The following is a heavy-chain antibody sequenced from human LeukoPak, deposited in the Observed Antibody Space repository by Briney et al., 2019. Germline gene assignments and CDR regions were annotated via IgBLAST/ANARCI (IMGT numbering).Heavy chain of an antibody. CDR3: ARDSGSCRGSAFDV. CDR2: LNPDGSER. V-gene: IGHV3-7*01. J-gene: IGHJ3*01. D-gene: IGHD1-26*01. CDR1: GFTFSNHY. Sequence: GGSLRLSCAASGFTFSNHYMSWVRQAPGKGLEWVANLNPDGSERKYVDSVKGRFTISRDNAKNSLYLQMNSLRAEDTAVFYCARDSGSCRGSAFDVWGHGTMVTVSS.